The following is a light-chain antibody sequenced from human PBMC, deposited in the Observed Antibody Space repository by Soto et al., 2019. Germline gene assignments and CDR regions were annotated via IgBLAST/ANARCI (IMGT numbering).Light chain of an antibody. CDR1: QSLDGNF. CDR2: GAS. Sequence: LTLSPGKMSLSSGGIAHISDGAFQSLDGNFLAWYQEKPGQAPRLLIYGASSRASGIPDRFSGSGSGTDFTLTISRLEPEDFAVYYCRQYGRSLGFAFGGGSRV. J-gene: IGKJ4*01. V-gene: IGKV3-20*01. CDR3: RQYGRSLGFA.